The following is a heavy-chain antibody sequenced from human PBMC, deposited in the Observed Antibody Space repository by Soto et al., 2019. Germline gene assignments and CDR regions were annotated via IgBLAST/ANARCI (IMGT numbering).Heavy chain of an antibody. CDR3: ARGRGYSYGLDP. Sequence: SETLSLTCTVSGDSISSNNNYWSWIRQPPGEGLEWIGFISYSGATSYSPSLKSRVAISLDTSKNQFSLSLSSVTAADTAVYYCARGRGYSYGLDPWGQGTLVT. CDR1: GDSISSNNNY. CDR2: ISYSGAT. V-gene: IGHV4-30-4*01. D-gene: IGHD5-18*01. J-gene: IGHJ5*02.